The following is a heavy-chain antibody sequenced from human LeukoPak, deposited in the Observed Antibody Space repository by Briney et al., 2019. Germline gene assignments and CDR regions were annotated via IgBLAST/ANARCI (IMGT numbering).Heavy chain of an antibody. J-gene: IGHJ4*02. V-gene: IGHV4-31*03. CDR3: ARAGDCSGGSCYSWGYYFDY. D-gene: IGHD2-15*01. CDR2: IYYSGNP. CDR1: GGSISSGGYY. Sequence: PSETLSLTCTVSGGSISSGGYYWSWIRQHPGKGLELIGYIYYSGNPYYNPSLKSRVTISVDTSKNQFSLKLSSVTAADTAVYYCARAGDCSGGSCYSWGYYFDYWGQGTLVTVSS.